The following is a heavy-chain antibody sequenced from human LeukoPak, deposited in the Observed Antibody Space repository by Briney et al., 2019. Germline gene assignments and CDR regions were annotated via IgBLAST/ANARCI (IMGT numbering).Heavy chain of an antibody. V-gene: IGHV1-18*01. J-gene: IGHJ6*03. CDR2: ISAYYGNT. CDR1: GYTFTSYG. Sequence: ASVKVSCKASGYTFTSYGITWVRQAPGQGLEWMGWISAYYGNTNYEQKLQDRVTMTTDTPTNTAYMELRSLTSNDTAVYYCARDTYCSSTSCFPYYMDVWGTGTTVTVSS. D-gene: IGHD2-2*01. CDR3: ARDTYCSSTSCFPYYMDV.